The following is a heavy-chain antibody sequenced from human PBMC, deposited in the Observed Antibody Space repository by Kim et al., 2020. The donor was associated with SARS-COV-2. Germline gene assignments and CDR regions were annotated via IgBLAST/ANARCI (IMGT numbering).Heavy chain of an antibody. V-gene: IGHV3-48*03. J-gene: IGHJ4*02. CDR2: STI. Sequence: STIYYADSVKGRFTISRDNAKNSLYLQMNSLRAEDTAVYYCARVRAADYWGQGTLVTVSS. CDR3: ARVRAADY.